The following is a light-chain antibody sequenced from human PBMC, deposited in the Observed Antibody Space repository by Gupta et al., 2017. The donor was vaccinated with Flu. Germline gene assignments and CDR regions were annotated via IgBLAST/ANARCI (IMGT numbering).Light chain of an antibody. CDR3: RQDENRPPYT. Sequence: SSLSASVGDIVTSSIQTSQDLAKLSRRYQLTPGKAPKRLIKEASHVQTGIKSRFSGSGSGSDLTFTISGRQGEDVATYISRQDENRPPYTCGEGTKVEIK. J-gene: IGKJ2*01. CDR2: EAS. V-gene: IGKV1-33*01. CDR1: QDLAKL.